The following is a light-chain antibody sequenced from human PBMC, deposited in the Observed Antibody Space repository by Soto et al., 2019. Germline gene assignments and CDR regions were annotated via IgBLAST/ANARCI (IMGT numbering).Light chain of an antibody. Sequence: QSVLTQCASVSGSPGQSITISCAGTNSYGGSSNLVSWHQKHSGKAPKLMIYERNKRTSGVSNRYTGSKSGNTDSLTISWLQAEDEADYYCCSYAGRGTYVFGNGTKVTV. CDR3: CSYAGRGTYV. J-gene: IGLJ1*01. CDR2: ERN. CDR1: NSYGGSSNL. V-gene: IGLV2-23*01.